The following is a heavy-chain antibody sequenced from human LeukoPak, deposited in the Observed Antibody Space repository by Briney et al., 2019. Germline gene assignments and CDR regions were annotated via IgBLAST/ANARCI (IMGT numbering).Heavy chain of an antibody. CDR1: GFTFSSYG. Sequence: GGSLRLSCAASGFTFSSYGMHWVRQAPGKGLEWVAFIRYDGSNKYYADSVKGRFTISRDNSKNTLYLQMNSLRAEDTAVYYCAKVSILHYYDSSGYLRNFDYWGQGTLVTVSS. CDR3: AKVSILHYYDSSGYLRNFDY. J-gene: IGHJ4*02. V-gene: IGHV3-30*02. D-gene: IGHD3-22*01. CDR2: IRYDGSNK.